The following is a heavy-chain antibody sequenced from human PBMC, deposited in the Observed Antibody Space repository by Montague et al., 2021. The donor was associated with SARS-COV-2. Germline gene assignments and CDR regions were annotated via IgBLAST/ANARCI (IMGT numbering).Heavy chain of an antibody. CDR2: IYYSGGT. Sequence: TLSLTCTVSGGSISSGGYYWSWIRQHPGKGLEWIGYIYYSGGTYYNPSLKSRVTISVDTSKNQFSLKLSSVTAADTAVYYCARATRSIVVLNWFDPWGQGTLVTVSS. V-gene: IGHV4-31*03. D-gene: IGHD3-22*01. J-gene: IGHJ5*02. CDR1: GGSISSGGYY. CDR3: ARATRSIVVLNWFDP.